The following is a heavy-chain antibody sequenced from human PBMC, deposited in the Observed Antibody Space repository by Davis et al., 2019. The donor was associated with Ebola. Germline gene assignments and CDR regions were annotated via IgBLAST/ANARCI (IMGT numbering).Heavy chain of an antibody. CDR1: GFTASSNY. J-gene: IGHJ6*02. V-gene: IGHV3-53*05. CDR3: AKGFTVTTRYGMDV. Sequence: GGSLRPSCAASGFTASSNYMSWVRQAPGKGREWVSIFYSGGSTYYADFVKGRFTISRDNAKNSLYLQMNSLRAEDTALYYCAKGFTVTTRYGMDVWGQGTTVTVSS. D-gene: IGHD4-17*01. CDR2: FYSGGST.